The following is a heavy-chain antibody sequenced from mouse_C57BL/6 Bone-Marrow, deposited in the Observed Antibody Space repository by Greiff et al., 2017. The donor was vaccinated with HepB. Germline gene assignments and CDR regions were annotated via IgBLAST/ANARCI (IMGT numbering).Heavy chain of an antibody. CDR1: GYTFTSYW. CDR3: ARGLRLRRAY. J-gene: IGHJ3*01. Sequence: QVQLQQPGAELVMPGASVKLSCKASGYTFTSYWMHWVKQRPGQGLEWIGEIDPSDSYTNYNQKFKGKSTLTVDKSSSTAYMQLSSLTSEDSAVYYCARGLRLRRAYWGQGTLVTASA. D-gene: IGHD3-2*02. CDR2: IDPSDSYT. V-gene: IGHV1-69*01.